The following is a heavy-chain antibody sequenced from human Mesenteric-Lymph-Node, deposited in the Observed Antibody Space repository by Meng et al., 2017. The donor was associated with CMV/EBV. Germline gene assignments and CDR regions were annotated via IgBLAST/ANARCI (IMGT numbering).Heavy chain of an antibody. CDR2: ISSSGSTI. Sequence: GESLKISCAASGFTFSSYEMNWVRQAPGKGLEWVSYISSSGSTIYYADSVKGRFTMSRDNAQNSLYLQMNGLRADDTAVYYCARSGLSDAFDIWGQGTMVTVSS. CDR1: GFTFSSYE. V-gene: IGHV3-48*03. D-gene: IGHD5-12*01. CDR3: ARSGLSDAFDI. J-gene: IGHJ3*02.